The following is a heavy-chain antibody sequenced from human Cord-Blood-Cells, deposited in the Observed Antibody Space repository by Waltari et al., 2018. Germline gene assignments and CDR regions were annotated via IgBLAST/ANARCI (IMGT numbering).Heavy chain of an antibody. Sequence: QVQLVQSGAEVKKPGASVKVSCKASGYTFPSHYMHWVRQAPGQGLEWMGIINPSGGSTSYAQKFQGRVTMTRDTSTSTVYMELSSLRSEDTAVYYCARDDYGGNYYFDYWGQGTLVTVSS. CDR2: INPSGGST. V-gene: IGHV1-46*03. D-gene: IGHD4-17*01. CDR3: ARDDYGGNYYFDY. CDR1: GYTFPSHY. J-gene: IGHJ4*02.